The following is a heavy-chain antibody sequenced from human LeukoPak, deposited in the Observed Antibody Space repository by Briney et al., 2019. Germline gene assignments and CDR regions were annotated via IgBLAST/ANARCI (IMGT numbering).Heavy chain of an antibody. CDR3: ARGTQIVGAGT. CDR2: IYCTGST. Sequence: SETLSLTCTVSGGSISSYYWSWIRQPPGKGLEWIGYIYCTGSTNYNPSLKSRVTISVDTSKNQFSLKLSSVTAADTAVYYCARGTQIVGAGTWGQGTLVTVSS. D-gene: IGHD1-26*01. V-gene: IGHV4-59*01. J-gene: IGHJ4*02. CDR1: GGSISSYY.